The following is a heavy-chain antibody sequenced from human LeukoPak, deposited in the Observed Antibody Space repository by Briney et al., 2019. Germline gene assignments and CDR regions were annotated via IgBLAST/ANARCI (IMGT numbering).Heavy chain of an antibody. J-gene: IGHJ5*02. CDR3: ARQLSEWLLYGNWFDP. CDR1: GGSTSSNY. D-gene: IGHD3-3*01. Sequence: SETLSLTCTVSGGSTSSNYWSWIRQPAGKGLEWIGRIYTSGSTNYNPSLKSRATMSVDTSKNQFSLKLSSVNAADTAVYYCARQLSEWLLYGNWFDPWGQGTLVTVSS. V-gene: IGHV4-4*07. CDR2: IYTSGST.